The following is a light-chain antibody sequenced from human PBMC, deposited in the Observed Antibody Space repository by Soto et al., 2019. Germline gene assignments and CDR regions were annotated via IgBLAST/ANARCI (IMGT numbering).Light chain of an antibody. J-gene: IGKJ1*01. CDR2: ATS. CDR3: LQDYNYPRT. Sequence: AIPMTQSPSSLSASVGDRVTITCRASQDIRTELGWYQQKPGKAPRLLIYATSSLQSGVPSRFSGSGSGTDFALTICSLQPEDFATYYCLQDYNYPRTFGQGTKVEVK. V-gene: IGKV1-6*01. CDR1: QDIRTE.